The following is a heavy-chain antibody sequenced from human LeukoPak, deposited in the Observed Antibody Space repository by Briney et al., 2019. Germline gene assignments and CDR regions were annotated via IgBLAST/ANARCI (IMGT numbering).Heavy chain of an antibody. CDR3: ARDQTHRYYFDY. J-gene: IGHJ4*02. Sequence: GGSLRLSCAASGFTVSSHYMAWVRQPPGKGLEWVSIIFGGGGTYYAGSVRGRFTISRDNSKNTLYLQMNSLRAEDTAVYYCARDQTHRYYFDYWGQGTLVTVSS. CDR2: IFGGGGT. V-gene: IGHV3-53*05. CDR1: GFTVSSHY. D-gene: IGHD4-23*01.